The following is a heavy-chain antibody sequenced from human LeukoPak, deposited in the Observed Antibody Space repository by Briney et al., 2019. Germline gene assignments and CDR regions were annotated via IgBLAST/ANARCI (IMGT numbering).Heavy chain of an antibody. CDR2: MNPNSGNT. D-gene: IGHD2-15*01. V-gene: IGHV1-8*03. CDR3: ARSIGYCSGGSCSDDAFDI. J-gene: IGHJ3*02. Sequence: ASVKVSCKASGYTFTSYDINWVRQATGQGLEWMGWMNPNSGNTGYAQKFQGRVTITRNTSISTAYMELSSLRSEDTAVYYCARSIGYCSGGSCSDDAFDIWGQGTMVTVSS. CDR1: GYTFTSYD.